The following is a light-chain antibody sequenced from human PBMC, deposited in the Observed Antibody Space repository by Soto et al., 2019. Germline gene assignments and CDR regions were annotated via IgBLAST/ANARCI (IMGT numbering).Light chain of an antibody. CDR3: CSYAGSYVV. J-gene: IGLJ2*01. CDR2: DVS. CDR1: SSDVGGYNY. V-gene: IGLV2-11*01. Sequence: QSALTQPRSVSGSPGQSVTISCTGTSSDVGGYNYVSWYQQHTGKAPKLVIYDVSKRPSGVPERFSGSKSGNTASRTISGLQADDEADYYCCSYAGSYVVFGGGTKLTVL.